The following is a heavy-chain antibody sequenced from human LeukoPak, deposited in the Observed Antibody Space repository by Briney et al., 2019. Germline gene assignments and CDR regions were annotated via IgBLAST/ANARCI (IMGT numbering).Heavy chain of an antibody. J-gene: IGHJ4*02. CDR1: GYTFTGYY. CDR2: INPKTGGT. Sequence: GASVKVSCKASGYTFTGYYMHWVRQAPGQGLEWMGWINPKTGGTNYAQKFQGRGTMTRDTSISTAYMELSRLRSDDTALYYCGRTDRDSSGWYDYWGQGTLVIVSS. V-gene: IGHV1-2*02. CDR3: GRTDRDSSGWYDY. D-gene: IGHD6-19*01.